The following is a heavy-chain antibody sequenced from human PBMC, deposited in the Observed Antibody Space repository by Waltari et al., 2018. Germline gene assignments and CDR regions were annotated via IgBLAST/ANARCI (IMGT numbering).Heavy chain of an antibody. V-gene: IGHV3-48*03. J-gene: IGHJ4*02. CDR2: IGSSGSTI. Sequence: EVQLVESGGTLAQPGGSLRLSCVASGFPFSDYKMNWFRQVPGKGLEWVSYIGSSGSTIYYADSVRGRFTISRDNAKNSLYLEMSSLRAEDTALYYCARDGGAYCNGGNCSPFEQWGQGTLVTVSS. D-gene: IGHD2-15*01. CDR1: GFPFSDYK. CDR3: ARDGGAYCNGGNCSPFEQ.